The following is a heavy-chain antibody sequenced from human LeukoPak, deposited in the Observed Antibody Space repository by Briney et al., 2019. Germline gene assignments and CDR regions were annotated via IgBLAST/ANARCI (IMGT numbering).Heavy chain of an antibody. J-gene: IGHJ4*02. CDR3: AAGESIAAAGFDY. D-gene: IGHD6-13*01. Sequence: GASVKVSCKASGYTFTSYAMHWVRQAPGQRLEWMGWINAGNGNTKYSQKFQGRVAITRDTSASTAYMELSSLRSEDTAVYYCAAGESIAAAGFDYWGQGTLVTVSS. V-gene: IGHV1-3*01. CDR2: INAGNGNT. CDR1: GYTFTSYA.